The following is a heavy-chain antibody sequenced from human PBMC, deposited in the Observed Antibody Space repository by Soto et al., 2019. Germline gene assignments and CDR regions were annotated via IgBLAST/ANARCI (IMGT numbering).Heavy chain of an antibody. CDR3: ARDGGGRVVYTVGCNWFDP. CDR2: IWYDGSNK. Sequence: QVQLVESGGGVVQPGRSLRLSCAASGFTFSSYGMHWVRQAPGKGLGWVAVIWYDGSNKYYADSVKGRFTISRDNSKNTLYLQMNSLRAEDTAVYYCARDGGGRVVYTVGCNWFDPWGQGTLVTVSS. V-gene: IGHV3-33*01. J-gene: IGHJ5*02. CDR1: GFTFSSYG. D-gene: IGHD2-15*01.